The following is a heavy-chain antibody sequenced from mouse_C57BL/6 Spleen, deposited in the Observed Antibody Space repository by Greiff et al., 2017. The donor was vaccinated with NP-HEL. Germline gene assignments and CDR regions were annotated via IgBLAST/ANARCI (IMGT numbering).Heavy chain of an antibody. CDR2: IDPSDSYT. J-gene: IGHJ3*01. CDR3: ARRGNSFAY. Sequence: VQLQQPGAELVKPGASVKLSCKASGYTFTSYWMQWVKQRPGQGLEWIGEIDPSDSYTNYNQKFKGKATLTVDTSSSTAYMQLSSLTSEDSAVYYCARRGNSFAYWGQGTLVTVSA. V-gene: IGHV1-50*01. D-gene: IGHD2-1*01. CDR1: GYTFTSYW.